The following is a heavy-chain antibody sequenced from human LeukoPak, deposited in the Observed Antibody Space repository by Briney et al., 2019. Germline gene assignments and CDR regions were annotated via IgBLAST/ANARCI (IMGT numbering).Heavy chain of an antibody. CDR1: GGSFSGYY. Sequence: SETLSLTCAVYGGSFSGYYWSWIRQPPGKGLEWIGEINHSGSTNYNPSLKSQVTISVDTSKNQFSLKLSSVTAADTAVYYCARGDSSGYRYWGQGTLVTVSS. D-gene: IGHD3-22*01. J-gene: IGHJ4*02. CDR2: INHSGST. V-gene: IGHV4-34*01. CDR3: ARGDSSGYRY.